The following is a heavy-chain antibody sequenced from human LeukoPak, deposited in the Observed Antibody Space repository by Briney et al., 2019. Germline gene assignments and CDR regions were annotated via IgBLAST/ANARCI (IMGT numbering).Heavy chain of an antibody. CDR1: DYSISSGYGYY. CDR3: ARYIVSYPHDAFDI. D-gene: IGHD1-26*01. J-gene: IGHJ3*02. V-gene: IGHV4-61*08. Sequence: SETLSLTCTVSDYSISSGYGYYWSWIRQPPGKGLEWIGYIYYSGSTSYNPSLKSRVTISVDTSKKQFSLKLSSVTAADTAFYYCARYIVSYPHDAFDIWGQGTMVTVSS. CDR2: IYYSGST.